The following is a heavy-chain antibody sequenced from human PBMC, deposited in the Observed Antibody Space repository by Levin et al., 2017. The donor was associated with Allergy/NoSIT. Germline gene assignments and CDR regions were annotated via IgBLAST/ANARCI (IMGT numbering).Heavy chain of an antibody. CDR1: GFTFSDYY. J-gene: IGHJ4*02. D-gene: IGHD3-16*01. CDR2: ISSSGRAV. CDR3: AREAFEGGYFDY. Sequence: RGESLKISCAASGFTFSDYYINWIRQAPGKGLEYISYISSSGRAVYYADSVKGRFTISRDNAKNSVSLHMSSLRAEDTAVYYCAREAFEGGYFDYWGQGTPVTVSS. V-gene: IGHV3-11*01.